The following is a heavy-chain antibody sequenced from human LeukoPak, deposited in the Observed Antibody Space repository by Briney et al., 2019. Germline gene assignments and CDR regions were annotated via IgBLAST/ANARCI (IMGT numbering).Heavy chain of an antibody. CDR2: VYDTGST. J-gene: IGHJ3*02. Sequence: PSATLSLTCTVSGGSISNYHLSWIRQSPGQGLEWIGYVYDTGSTNYNPSHKGRMTISVDTSKNPFSLKLRPVTAADTAVYYCAAEGGILGTADVSFDSWGQGTMVTVSS. CDR3: AAEGGILGTADVSFDS. CDR1: GGSISNYH. V-gene: IGHV4-59*01. D-gene: IGHD1-26*01.